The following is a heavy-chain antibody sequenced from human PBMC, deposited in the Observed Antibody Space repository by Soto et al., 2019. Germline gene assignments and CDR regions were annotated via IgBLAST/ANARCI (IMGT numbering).Heavy chain of an antibody. J-gene: IGHJ4*02. V-gene: IGHV1-18*01. CDR2: ISAYNGNT. CDR1: GYTFTSYG. D-gene: IGHD3-9*01. Sequence: ASVKVSCKASGYTFTSYGISWVRQAPGQGLEWMGWISAYNGNTNYAXXXQGRVTMTTDTSTSTAYMELRSLRSDDTAVYYCARAPDILTGYSPDYWGQGTLVTVSS. CDR3: ARAPDILTGYSPDY.